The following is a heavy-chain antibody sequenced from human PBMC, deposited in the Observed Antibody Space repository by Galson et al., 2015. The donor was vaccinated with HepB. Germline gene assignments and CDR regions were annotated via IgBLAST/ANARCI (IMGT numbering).Heavy chain of an antibody. CDR1: GFSLSTSGMC. Sequence: PALVKPTQTLTLTCTFSGFSLSTSGMCVSWIRQPPGKALEWLARIDWDDDKYYSTSLKTRLTISKDTSKNQVVLTMTNMDPVDTAPYYCARMEQLRNYGMDVWGQGTTVTVSS. CDR2: IDWDDDK. CDR3: ARMEQLRNYGMDV. V-gene: IGHV2-70*11. D-gene: IGHD6-6*01. J-gene: IGHJ6*02.